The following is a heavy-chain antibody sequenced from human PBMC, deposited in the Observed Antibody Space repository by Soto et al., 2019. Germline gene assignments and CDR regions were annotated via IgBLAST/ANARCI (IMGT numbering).Heavy chain of an antibody. CDR2: INAGSGYT. Sequence: QVQLVQSGAEVKKPGASVKVSCKASGYTFTSYSMHWVRQAPGQSLEWLGWINAGSGYTTYSQKFQGRVTLTRDTAATTDYMELSSLRSEDTAVYYCAGGLPGYFDNWGQGTLVTVSS. V-gene: IGHV1-3*01. CDR1: GYTFTSYS. CDR3: AGGLPGYFDN. J-gene: IGHJ4*02. D-gene: IGHD4-17*01.